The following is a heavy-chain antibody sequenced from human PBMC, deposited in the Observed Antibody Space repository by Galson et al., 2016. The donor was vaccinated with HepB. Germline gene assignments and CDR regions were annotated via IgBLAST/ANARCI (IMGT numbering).Heavy chain of an antibody. CDR3: ATSLVGATYRFHS. Sequence: SVKVSCKASGDTFRNYVISWVRQAPGQGLEWMGGIIPIFGTADYAQRFQGRVTITADESTSTAYMELSSLRSEDTAVYYCATSLVGATYRFHSWGQGTLVTVSS. J-gene: IGHJ4*02. CDR2: IIPIFGTA. V-gene: IGHV1-69*13. CDR1: GDTFRNYV. D-gene: IGHD1-26*01.